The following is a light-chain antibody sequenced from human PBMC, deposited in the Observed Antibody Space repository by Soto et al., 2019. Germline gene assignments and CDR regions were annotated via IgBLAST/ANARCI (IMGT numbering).Light chain of an antibody. CDR3: CSYAGTFTYV. CDR1: SSDVDGYNY. CDR2: DVS. Sequence: QSALTQPRSVSGSPGQSVTISCTGTSSDVDGYNYVSWYQQHPGKAPKVMIYDVSKRPSGVPDRFSGSKSGNTASLTISGLQAEDEADYYCCSYAGTFTYVFGTGTQLTVL. J-gene: IGLJ1*01. V-gene: IGLV2-11*01.